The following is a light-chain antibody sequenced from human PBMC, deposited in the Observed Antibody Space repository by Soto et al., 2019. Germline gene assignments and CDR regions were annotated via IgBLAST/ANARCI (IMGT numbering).Light chain of an antibody. J-gene: IGLJ2*01. Sequence: SYELTQPLSVSVALGQTARIPCGGKSIGDKIVHWYQQKPGQAPVVVIYRDSYRPSGIPERFSGSNSGNTATLTISRAQVGDEADYYCQVWDSSTVLFGGGTKLTVL. CDR2: RDS. CDR3: QVWDSSTVL. V-gene: IGLV3-9*01. CDR1: SIGDKI.